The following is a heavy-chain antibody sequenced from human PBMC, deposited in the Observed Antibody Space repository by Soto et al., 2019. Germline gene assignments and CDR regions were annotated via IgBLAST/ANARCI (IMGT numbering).Heavy chain of an antibody. CDR3: VKGEYYYDSSCYYPFYY. J-gene: IGHJ4*02. CDR1: GFTFSIYA. Sequence: PGGSLRLSCSASGFTFSIYAMHWVRQAPGKGLEYVSSISINGGSTHYADSVKGRFTISRDNSKNTQYLQMSSLRADDTALYYCVKGEYYYDSSCYYPFYYWGQGT. V-gene: IGHV3-64D*06. CDR2: ISINGGST. D-gene: IGHD3-22*01.